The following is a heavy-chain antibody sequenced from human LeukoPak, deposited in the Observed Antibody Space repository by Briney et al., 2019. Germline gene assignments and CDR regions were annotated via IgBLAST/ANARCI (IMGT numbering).Heavy chain of an antibody. CDR1: GGSISSSNW. CDR3: ARDLTTMVRGVIIRWFDP. V-gene: IGHV4-4*02. CDR2: IYHSGST. J-gene: IGHJ5*02. Sequence: SGTLSLTCAVSGGSISSSNWWSWVRQPPGKGLEWIGEIYHSGSTNYNPSLKSRVTISVDKSKNQFSLKLSSVTAADTAVYYCARDLTTMVRGVIIRWFDPWGQGTLVTVSS. D-gene: IGHD3-10*01.